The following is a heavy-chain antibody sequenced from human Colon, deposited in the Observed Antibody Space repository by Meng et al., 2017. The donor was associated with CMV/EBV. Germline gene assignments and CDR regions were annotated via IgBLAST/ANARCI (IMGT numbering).Heavy chain of an antibody. Sequence: GGPLRLSCAASGFAFSSYAMTWVRQPPGKGLEWVSSISHSSDTYYADSVKGRFTVSRDNAQNSVYLQMNSLTAEDTAVYYCARGWPPDSWGQGTLVTVSS. CDR1: GFAFSSYA. CDR3: ARGWPPDS. CDR2: ISHSSDT. J-gene: IGHJ5*01. V-gene: IGHV3-21*06. D-gene: IGHD6-13*01.